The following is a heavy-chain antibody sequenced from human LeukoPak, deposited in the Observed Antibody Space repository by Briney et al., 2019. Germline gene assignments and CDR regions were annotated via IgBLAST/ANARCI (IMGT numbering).Heavy chain of an antibody. CDR3: ARGTTVVIWWSFGGYFDY. D-gene: IGHD4-17*01. J-gene: IGHJ4*02. V-gene: IGHV3-11*01. CDR2: ISSSGSTI. CDR1: GFTFSDYY. Sequence: GGSLRLSCAASGFTFSDYYMSWIRPAPGKGLEWVSYISSSGSTIYYADSVKGRFTISRDNAKNSLYLQMNSLRAEDTAVYYCARGTTVVIWWSFGGYFDYWGQGTLVTVSS.